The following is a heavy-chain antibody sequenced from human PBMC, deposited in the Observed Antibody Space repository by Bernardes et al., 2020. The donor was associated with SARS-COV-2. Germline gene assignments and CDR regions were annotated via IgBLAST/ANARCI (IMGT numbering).Heavy chain of an antibody. CDR1: GFTFDDYA. CDR2: ISWNSGSI. D-gene: IGHD3-3*01. J-gene: IGHJ4*02. V-gene: IGHV3-9*01. Sequence: GGSLRLSCAASGFTFDDYAMHWVRQAPGKGLEWVSGISWNSGSIVYADSVKGRFTISRDNAKNSLYLQMNSLRAEDTALYYCAKGRPSDYDFWSGYYGGDYWGQGTLVTVSS. CDR3: AKGRPSDYDFWSGYYGGDY.